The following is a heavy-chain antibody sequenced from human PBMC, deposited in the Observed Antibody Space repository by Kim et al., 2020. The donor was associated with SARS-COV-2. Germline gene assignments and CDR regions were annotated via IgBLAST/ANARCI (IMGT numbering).Heavy chain of an antibody. CDR1: GGSFSGYY. J-gene: IGHJ4*02. CDR2: INHSGST. Sequence: SETLSLTCAVYGGSFSGYYWSWIRQPPGKGLEWIGEINHSGSTNYNPSLKSRVTISVDTSKNQFSLKLSSVTAADTAVYYCARDYYDSSGYPHHYLDYWGQGTLVTVSS. CDR3: ARDYYDSSGYPHHYLDY. D-gene: IGHD3-22*01. V-gene: IGHV4-34*01.